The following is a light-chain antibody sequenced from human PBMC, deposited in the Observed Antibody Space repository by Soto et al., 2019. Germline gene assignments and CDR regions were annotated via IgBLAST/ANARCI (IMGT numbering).Light chain of an antibody. CDR2: DVS. CDR1: SSDVGSYNY. J-gene: IGLJ1*01. CDR3: SSYGPSSTYV. Sequence: QSALTQPASVSGSPGQSVTISCTGTSSDVGSYNYVSWYQQHPGKAPKVMIDDVSNRPSGVSYRFSGSKSGNTASLTNSGLQAEDGAEYYCSSYGPSSTYVFGTGTKLPVL. V-gene: IGLV2-14*01.